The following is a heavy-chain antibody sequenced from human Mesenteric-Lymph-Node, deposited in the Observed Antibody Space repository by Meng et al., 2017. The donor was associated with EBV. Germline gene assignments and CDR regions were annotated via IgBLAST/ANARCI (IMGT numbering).Heavy chain of an antibody. CDR1: SGSIHIRFP. D-gene: IGHD4-17*01. CDR2: IYHSGST. V-gene: IGHV4-4*02. J-gene: IGHJ5*02. Sequence: QGPLQYGRPRIVKPSGTLCIACSVSSGSIHIRFPWIWVCQPPGKGLEWMVEIYHSGSTNYNPSLKCRLTISLDKSKNQFSLKLSSVTAADTAVYYCARAPLYGDNDWFDPWAQGTLVTVSS. CDR3: ARAPLYGDNDWFDP.